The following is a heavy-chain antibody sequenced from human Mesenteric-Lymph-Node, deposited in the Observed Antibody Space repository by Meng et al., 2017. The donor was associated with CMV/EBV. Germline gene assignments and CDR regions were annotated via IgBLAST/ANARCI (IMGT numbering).Heavy chain of an antibody. J-gene: IGHJ6*02. CDR3: AREGGNYYYYGMDV. CDR2: IYHSGST. CDR1: GYSISSGYY. Sequence: SETLSLTCTVSGYSISSGYYWGWIRQPPGKGLEWIGSIYHSGSTYYNPSLKSRVTISVDTSKNQFSLRLSSVTAADTAVYYCAREGGNYYYYGMDVWGQGTTVTVSS. D-gene: IGHD3-16*01. V-gene: IGHV4-38-2*02.